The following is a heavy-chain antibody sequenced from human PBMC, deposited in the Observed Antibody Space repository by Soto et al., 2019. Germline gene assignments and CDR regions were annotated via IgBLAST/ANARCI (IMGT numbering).Heavy chain of an antibody. V-gene: IGHV4-34*01. CDR1: GGSFSGYY. D-gene: IGHD3-10*01. CDR2: INHSGST. Sequence: QVQLQQWGAGLLKPSETLSLTCAVYGGSFSGYYWSWIRQPPGKGLEWIGEINHSGSTNYNPSLKGRVTISVDPSKDQFSLKLSSVTAADTAVYYCASYMVRGINYYYYMDVWGKGTTVTVSS. J-gene: IGHJ6*03. CDR3: ASYMVRGINYYYYMDV.